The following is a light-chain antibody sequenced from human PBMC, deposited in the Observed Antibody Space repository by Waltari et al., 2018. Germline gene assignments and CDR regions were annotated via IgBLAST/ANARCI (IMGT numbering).Light chain of an antibody. Sequence: QSALTQPASVSGSPGQAITIPSTGSHSDLGGYTYASWYQHHPGKALKLIISEVSNRPSGVSSRFSGFKSGNTASLTISGLQADDEADYYCASYTSSSTVIFGGGTKLTVL. CDR3: ASYTSSSTVI. CDR1: HSDLGGYTY. CDR2: EVS. J-gene: IGLJ2*01. V-gene: IGLV2-14*01.